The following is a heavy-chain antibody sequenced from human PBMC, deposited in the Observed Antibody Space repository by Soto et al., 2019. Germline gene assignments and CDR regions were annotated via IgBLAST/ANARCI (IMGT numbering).Heavy chain of an antibody. CDR3: STGSIFGVTTHAEDY. J-gene: IGHJ4*02. D-gene: IGHD3-3*01. V-gene: IGHV3-15*01. Sequence: VGSLRLSCAASGFSFTNAWMSWVRQAPGKGLEWVGRIKRIIDGGTADYAAPVKGRFTISRDDSKNTLYLQLNSLKTEDTAVYYCSTGSIFGVTTHAEDYWGQGTLVTVSS. CDR2: IKRIIDGGTA. CDR1: GFSFTNAW.